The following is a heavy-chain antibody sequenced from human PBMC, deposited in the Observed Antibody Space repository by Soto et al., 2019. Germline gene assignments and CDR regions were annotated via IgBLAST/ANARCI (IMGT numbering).Heavy chain of an antibody. Sequence: SETLSLTCAVYGGSFSGYYWSWIRQPPGKGLEWIGEINHSGSTNYNPSLKSRVTISVDTSKNQFSLKLSSVTAADTAVYYCARCSPPPRIRFFGVVPPLRIDAWGKGTTVTVSS. D-gene: IGHD3-3*01. V-gene: IGHV4-34*01. CDR1: GGSFSGYY. CDR2: INHSGST. CDR3: ARCSPPPRIRFFGVVPPLRIDA. J-gene: IGHJ6*03.